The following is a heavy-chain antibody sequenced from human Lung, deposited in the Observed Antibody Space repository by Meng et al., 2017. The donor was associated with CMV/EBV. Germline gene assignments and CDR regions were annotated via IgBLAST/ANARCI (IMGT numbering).Heavy chain of an antibody. D-gene: IGHD3-22*01. CDR3: AKGMVSSGYYYAIAYYYGMDV. V-gene: IGHV3-33*06. J-gene: IGHJ6*02. Sequence: GESXKISXAASGFTFSSYGMHWVRQAPGKGLEWVAVIWYDGSNKYYADSVKGRFTISRDNSKNTLYLQMNSLRAEDTAVYYCAKGMVSSGYYYAIAYYYGMDVWGQGTTVTVSS. CDR2: IWYDGSNK. CDR1: GFTFSSYG.